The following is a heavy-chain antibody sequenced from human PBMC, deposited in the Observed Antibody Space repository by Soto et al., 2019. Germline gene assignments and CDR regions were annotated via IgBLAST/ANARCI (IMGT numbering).Heavy chain of an antibody. CDR1: GFSLSTSGVG. D-gene: IGHD1-7*01. Sequence: QITLKESGPTLVKPTQTLTLTCTFSGFSLSTSGVGVGWIRQPPGKALEWLALIYWDDDKRYSPSLKRRLTITKDTSKNQVVLTKANMDPVDTATYYCAHWGITGNTGAFDVWGQGTMVTVSS. CDR2: IYWDDDK. CDR3: AHWGITGNTGAFDV. V-gene: IGHV2-5*02. J-gene: IGHJ3*01.